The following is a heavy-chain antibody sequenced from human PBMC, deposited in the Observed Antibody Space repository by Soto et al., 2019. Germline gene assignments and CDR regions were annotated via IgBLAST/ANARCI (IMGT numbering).Heavy chain of an antibody. CDR3: ARDQLGRDYYYYGMDV. Sequence: ASVKVSCKASGYTFTSYGISWGRQAPGQGLEWMGWISAYNGNTNYAQKLQGRVTMTADTSTSTAYMEPRSLRSDDTAVYYCARDQLGRDYYYYGMDVWGQGTTVTVSS. D-gene: IGHD7-27*01. CDR2: ISAYNGNT. CDR1: GYTFTSYG. J-gene: IGHJ6*02. V-gene: IGHV1-18*01.